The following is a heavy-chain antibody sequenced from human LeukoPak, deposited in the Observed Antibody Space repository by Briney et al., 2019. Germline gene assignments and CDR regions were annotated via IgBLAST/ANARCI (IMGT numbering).Heavy chain of an antibody. Sequence: PSETLSLTCTVSGYSISSGYYWGWIRQPPGKGLEWIGSIYHSGSTYYNPSLKSRVTISVDTSKNQFSLKLSSVTAADTAVYYCARVRGNLDPWGQGTLVTVSS. D-gene: IGHD3-10*01. CDR1: GYSISSGYY. J-gene: IGHJ5*02. V-gene: IGHV4-38-2*02. CDR3: ARVRGNLDP. CDR2: IYHSGST.